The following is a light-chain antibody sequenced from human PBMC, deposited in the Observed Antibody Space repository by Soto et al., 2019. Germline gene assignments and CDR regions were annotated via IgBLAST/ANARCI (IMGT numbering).Light chain of an antibody. CDR2: EVS. CDR1: SSDVGGYDY. V-gene: IGLV2-14*01. Sequence: QSVLTQPASVSGSPGQSITISCTGTSSDVGGYDYVSWYQQHPAKTPKLIIFEVSNRPSGIPDRYSASKSGNTASLTISGLQAEDEAHYYCSSYTNGSTQVFGTGTKVTVL. CDR3: SSYTNGSTQV. J-gene: IGLJ1*01.